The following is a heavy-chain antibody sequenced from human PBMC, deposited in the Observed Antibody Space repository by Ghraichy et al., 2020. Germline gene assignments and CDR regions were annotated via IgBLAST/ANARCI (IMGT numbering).Heavy chain of an antibody. CDR2: ISWNSGSI. CDR3: AKDMSAAIGEGYYYGMDV. D-gene: IGHD2-2*02. J-gene: IGHJ6*02. Sequence: GGSLRLSCAASGFTFDDYAMHWVRQAPGKGLEWVSGISWNSGSIGYVDSVKGRFTISRDNAKNSLHLQMNSLRAEDTALYYCAKDMSAAIGEGYYYGMDVWGQGTTVTVSS. V-gene: IGHV3-9*01. CDR1: GFTFDDYA.